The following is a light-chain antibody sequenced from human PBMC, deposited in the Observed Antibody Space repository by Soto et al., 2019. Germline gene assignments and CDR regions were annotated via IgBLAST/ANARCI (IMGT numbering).Light chain of an antibody. CDR1: QGIRND. V-gene: IGKV1-6*01. Sequence: AVQKTKYPSSLSASVGDRVTITCRASQGIRNDLGWYQQKPGKAPKLLIYAASSLQSGVPSRFSGSGSGTDFTLTISSLQPEDFATYYCLQDYNYPPTFGQGTKVEIK. CDR2: AAS. CDR3: LQDYNYPPT. J-gene: IGKJ1*01.